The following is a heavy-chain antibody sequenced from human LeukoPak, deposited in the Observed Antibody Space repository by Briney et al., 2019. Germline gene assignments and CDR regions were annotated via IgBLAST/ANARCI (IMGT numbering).Heavy chain of an antibody. J-gene: IGHJ4*02. V-gene: IGHV3-23*01. CDR3: AKQGIAVAGIDY. Sequence: GGSLRLSCAASGFTFSSYAMSWVRQAPGKGLEWVSGSGSGGSTHYADSVKGRFTISRDNSKNTLYLQMNSLRAEGTAVYYCAKQGIAVAGIDYWGQGTLVTVSS. CDR1: GFTFSSYA. D-gene: IGHD6-19*01. CDR2: SGSGGST.